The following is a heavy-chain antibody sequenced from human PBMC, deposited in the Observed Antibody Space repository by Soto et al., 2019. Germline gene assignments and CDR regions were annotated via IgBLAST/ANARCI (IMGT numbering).Heavy chain of an antibody. CDR1: GYSFTTYW. D-gene: IGHD1-26*01. CDR2: IYPGDSDT. J-gene: IGHJ4*02. CDR3: ARLPTPLRPRWDHFDY. V-gene: IGHV5-51*01. Sequence: EVQLVQSGAEVKKPGESLKISCKGSGYSFTTYWIGWVRQMPGKGLEWMGIIYPGDSDTRYSPSFQGQVTISADKSISTAYLQWSSLKASDTAMYYCARLPTPLRPRWDHFDYWGQGTLVTVSS.